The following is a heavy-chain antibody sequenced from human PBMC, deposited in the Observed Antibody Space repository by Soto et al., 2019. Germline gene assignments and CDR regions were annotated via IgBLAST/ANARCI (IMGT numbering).Heavy chain of an antibody. J-gene: IGHJ5*02. CDR2: VNPNNGNT. V-gene: IGHV1-8*01. CDR1: GYSFTRDD. D-gene: IGHD2-15*01. Sequence: QVQLVQSGAEVKKPGASVKVSCKTSGYSFTRDDINWVRQATGQGLEWMGWVNPNNGNTGYDKKFQGRVTMTRDISRRTPYLERTGLRSQDTSVYYCARVEDTGWFAPWGQGTLVTVSS. CDR3: ARVEDTGWFAP.